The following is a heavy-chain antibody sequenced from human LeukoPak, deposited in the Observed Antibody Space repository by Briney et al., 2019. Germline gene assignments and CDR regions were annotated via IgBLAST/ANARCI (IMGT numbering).Heavy chain of an antibody. J-gene: IGHJ6*03. CDR1: GGSIGGYH. CDR2: IYYSGSS. Sequence: SETLSLTCNVSGGSIGGYHWSWIRQPPGKGLEWLGYIYYSGSSNYNPSLKSRVTMSADTSKNQFSLKLSSVAAADTAVYYCARDRPYSSSSPNYYYYMDVWGKGTTVTVSS. V-gene: IGHV4-59*01. CDR3: ARDRPYSSSSPNYYYYMDV. D-gene: IGHD6-6*01.